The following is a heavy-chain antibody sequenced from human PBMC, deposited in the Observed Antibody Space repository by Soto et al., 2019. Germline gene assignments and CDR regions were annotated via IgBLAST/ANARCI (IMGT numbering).Heavy chain of an antibody. CDR1: GYAFTTYG. CDR3: ARGRYGDY. V-gene: IGHV1-18*01. J-gene: IGHJ4*02. D-gene: IGHD1-1*01. Sequence: QVHLVQSGAEVKKPGASVKVSCQASGYAFTTYGITWVRQAPGQGLEWMGWISAHNGNTNYAQKLQGRVTVPRDTSTSPAYMELRSLRSDDTAVYYCARGRYGDYWGQGALVTVSS. CDR2: ISAHNGNT.